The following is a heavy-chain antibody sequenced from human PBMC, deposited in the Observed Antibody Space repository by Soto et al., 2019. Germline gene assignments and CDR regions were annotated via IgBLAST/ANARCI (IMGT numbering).Heavy chain of an antibody. Sequence: SVKVSCKASGGSFTYTLSWVRQAPGQGLEWMGGIIPIFGTTNYAQKFQGRVTITADESTKTAYMELSNLRSEDTAVYYCARLHSHGTYGMDVWGQGTTVTVS. CDR2: IIPIFGTT. CDR3: ARLHSHGTYGMDV. V-gene: IGHV1-69*13. D-gene: IGHD5-18*01. CDR1: GGSFTYT. J-gene: IGHJ6*02.